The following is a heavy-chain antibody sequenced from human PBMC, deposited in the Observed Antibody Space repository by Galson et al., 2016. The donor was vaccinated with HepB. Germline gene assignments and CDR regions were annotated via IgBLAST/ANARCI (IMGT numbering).Heavy chain of an antibody. CDR1: GFSFSRYW. CDR3: AKRHEYCPPVGCSVDY. Sequence: SLRLSCAASGFSFSRYWMAWVRQAPGKGLEWVGNIRADGTANDYVGSVKGRFTMSRDNAQKSLFLQMDSLRPDDTAVYYCAKRHEYCPPVGCSVDYWGQGTLVSVSS. CDR2: IRADGTAN. D-gene: IGHD2/OR15-2a*01. J-gene: IGHJ4*02. V-gene: IGHV3-7*01.